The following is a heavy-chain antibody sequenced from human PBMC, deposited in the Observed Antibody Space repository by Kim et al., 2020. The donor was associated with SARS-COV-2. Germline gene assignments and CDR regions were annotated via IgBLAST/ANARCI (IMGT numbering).Heavy chain of an antibody. Sequence: SETLSLTCTVSGGSISSSSYYWGWIRQPPGKGLDWIGSIYYSGSTYYNPSLKSRVTISVDTSKNQFSLKLSSVTAADTAAYYCAREAVSQSSSWYDYYYYGRAVWGQGTTVTVSS. CDR1: GGSISSSSYY. J-gene: IGHJ6*02. V-gene: IGHV4-39*07. CDR2: IYYSGST. CDR3: AREAVSQSSSWYDYYYYGRAV. D-gene: IGHD6-13*01.